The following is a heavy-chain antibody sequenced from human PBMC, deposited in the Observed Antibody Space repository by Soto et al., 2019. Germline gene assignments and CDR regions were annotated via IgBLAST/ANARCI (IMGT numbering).Heavy chain of an antibody. CDR3: AGATFPAVLHLEG. D-gene: IGHD1-26*01. V-gene: IGHV4-30-2*01. CDR1: GASVSTEGYT. Sequence: SVTLSLPCAVSGASVSTEGYTWSWIRQPPGKGLEWIGYVYSSGAAHYNPSLKSRVTISLDPSRNRFSLSLESVTAADTAVHYGAGATFPAVLHLEGRGQGTTGIASS. CDR2: VYSSGAA. J-gene: IGHJ6*02.